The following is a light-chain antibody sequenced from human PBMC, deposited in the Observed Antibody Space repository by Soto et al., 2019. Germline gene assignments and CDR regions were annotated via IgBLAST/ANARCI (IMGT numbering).Light chain of an antibody. J-gene: IGKJ1*01. CDR3: QQIPTSPWT. CDR1: QGVSNY. V-gene: IGKV1-9*01. Sequence: DIQLTQSPSFLSASVGDRVTITCRASQGVSNYLAWYQQKPGKAPKLLIHTASTLQTGVPSRFSGSGSGTEFTLTISSLQPEDFATYYCQQIPTSPWTFGQGTKVEIK. CDR2: TAS.